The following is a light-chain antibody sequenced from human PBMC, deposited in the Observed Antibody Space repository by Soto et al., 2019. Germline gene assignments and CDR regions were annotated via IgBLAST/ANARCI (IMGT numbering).Light chain of an antibody. J-gene: IGKJ1*01. V-gene: IGKV4-1*01. Sequence: DIVMTQSPDSLAVSLGERATINCKSSQSVLYSSNNKNYLAWYQQKPGQPPKLLIYWASTRESGVPDRFSCSGSGTDFTLTISSLQAEDVAVYYCQQYYRPWTFGKGTKVEIK. CDR1: QSVLYSSNNKNY. CDR3: QQYYRPWT. CDR2: WAS.